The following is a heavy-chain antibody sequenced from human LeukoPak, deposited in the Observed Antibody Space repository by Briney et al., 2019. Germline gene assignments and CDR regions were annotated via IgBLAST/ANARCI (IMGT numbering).Heavy chain of an antibody. CDR3: ARGSGDYVSTGWFDP. V-gene: IGHV4-59*01. CDR2: IYYSGST. Sequence: SETLSLTCTVSGGSISSYYWSWIRQPPGKGLEWIGYIYYSGSTNYNPSLKSRVTISVDTSKNQFSLKLSSVTAADTAVYYCARGSGDYVSTGWFDPWGQGTLVTVSS. J-gene: IGHJ5*02. D-gene: IGHD4-17*01. CDR1: GGSISSYY.